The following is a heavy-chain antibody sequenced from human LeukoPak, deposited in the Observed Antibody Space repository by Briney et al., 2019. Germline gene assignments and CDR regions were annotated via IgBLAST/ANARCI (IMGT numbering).Heavy chain of an antibody. CDR1: GGSISSSSYY. D-gene: IGHD2-15*01. CDR2: IYHSGST. J-gene: IGHJ5*02. CDR3: ARTWSRFDP. V-gene: IGHV4-39*07. Sequence: SETLSLTCTVSGGSISSSSYYWGWIRQPPGKGLEWIGSIYHSGSTNYNPSLKSRVTISVDKSKNQFSLKLNSVTAADTAVYYCARTWSRFDPWGQGTLVTVSS.